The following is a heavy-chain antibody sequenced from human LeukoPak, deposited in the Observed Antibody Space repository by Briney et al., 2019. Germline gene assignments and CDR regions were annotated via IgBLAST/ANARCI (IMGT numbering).Heavy chain of an antibody. Sequence: GGSLRLSCVASGVTFSTSWMTWVSQAPGKGMEWVANIRQDGSSKYYVDSVKGRFTISRDNAKNSLYLQMNSLRVEDTAVYYCARDLSYFDYWGQGARVTVSS. CDR3: ARDLSYFDY. J-gene: IGHJ4*02. CDR2: IRQDGSSK. CDR1: GVTFSTSW. V-gene: IGHV3-7*01.